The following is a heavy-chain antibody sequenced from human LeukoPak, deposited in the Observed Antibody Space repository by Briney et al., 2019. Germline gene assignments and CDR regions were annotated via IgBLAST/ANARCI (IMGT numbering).Heavy chain of an antibody. J-gene: IGHJ5*02. CDR2: INHSGST. CDR3: ATFTVAGSGGREGWFDP. D-gene: IGHD6-19*01. Sequence: PSETLSLTCAVYGGSFSGYYWSWIRQPPGKGLEWIGEINHSGSTNYNPSLKSRVTISVDTSKNQFSLKLSSVTAADTAVYYCATFTVAGSGGREGWFDPWGQGTLVTVSS. V-gene: IGHV4-34*01. CDR1: GGSFSGYY.